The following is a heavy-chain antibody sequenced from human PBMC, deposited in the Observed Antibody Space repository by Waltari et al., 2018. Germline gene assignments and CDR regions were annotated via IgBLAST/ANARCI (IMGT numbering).Heavy chain of an antibody. D-gene: IGHD6-13*01. CDR1: GFTFSRYS. Sequence: EVQLVESGGGLVKPGGSLRLSCAASGFTFSRYSMNWFRQAPGKGLELVSSISSSSSYIYYADSVKGRFTISRDNAKNSLYLQMNSLRAEDTAVYYCARVPPYSRADYWGQGTLVTVSS. J-gene: IGHJ4*02. V-gene: IGHV3-21*01. CDR3: ARVPPYSRADY. CDR2: ISSSSSYI.